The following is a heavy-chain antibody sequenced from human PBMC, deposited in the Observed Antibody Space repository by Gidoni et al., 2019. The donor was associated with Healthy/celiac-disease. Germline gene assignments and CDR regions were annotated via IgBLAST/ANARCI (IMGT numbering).Heavy chain of an antibody. CDR3: ARDYSSGWYRGYYYYYGMDV. D-gene: IGHD6-19*01. CDR2: INPSGGSS. J-gene: IGHJ6*02. CDR1: GYTFTSYY. V-gene: IGHV1-46*03. Sequence: VQLVQSGAEVKKPGASVKVSCKASGYTFTSYYMHWVRQAPGQGLEWMGIINPSGGSSSYAQKFQGRVTMTRDTSTSTVYMELSSLRSEDTAVYYCARDYSSGWYRGYYYYYGMDVWGQGTTVTVSS.